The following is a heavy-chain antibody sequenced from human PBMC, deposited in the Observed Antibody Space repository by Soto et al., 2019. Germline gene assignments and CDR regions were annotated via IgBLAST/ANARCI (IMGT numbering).Heavy chain of an antibody. D-gene: IGHD6-19*01. V-gene: IGHV1-69*13. CDR1: GGTFSSYS. CDR2: IIPIFGTA. CDR3: ATLSGYSSGWYRGMVDY. Sequence: SVKVSCKASGGTFSSYSISWVRQAPGQGLEWMGGIIPIFGTANYAQKFQGRVTITADESTSTAYMELSSLRSEDTAVYYCATLSGYSSGWYRGMVDYWGQGTRVNVPQ. J-gene: IGHJ4*02.